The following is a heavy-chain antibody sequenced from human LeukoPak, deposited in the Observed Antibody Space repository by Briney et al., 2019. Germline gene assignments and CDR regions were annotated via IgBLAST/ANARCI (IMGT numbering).Heavy chain of an antibody. Sequence: GGSLRLSCAASGFTFSSYWMSWVRQAPGKGLEWVANIKQDGSEKYYVDSVKGRFTTSRDNAKNSLYLQMNSLRAEDTAVYYCARAASNTPLYSGYGGFDYWGQGTLVTVSS. D-gene: IGHD5-12*01. CDR1: GFTFSSYW. CDR3: ARAASNTPLYSGYGGFDY. J-gene: IGHJ4*02. CDR2: IKQDGSEK. V-gene: IGHV3-7*01.